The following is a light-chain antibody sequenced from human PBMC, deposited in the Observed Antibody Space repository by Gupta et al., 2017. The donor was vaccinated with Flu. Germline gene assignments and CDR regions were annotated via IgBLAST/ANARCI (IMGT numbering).Light chain of an antibody. CDR3: QSYDSNTVV. V-gene: IGLV6-57*01. CDR1: SGSIANKF. J-gene: IGLJ2*01. Sequence: FLLTQPHSVSESPGKTVTISCTRSSGSIANKFVQWYQQRPGSSPTTVIYEDNQRPSGVPDRFSGSIDSSSNAASLTISGLKTEDEDDYYCQSYDSNTVVFGGGTKLTVL. CDR2: EDN.